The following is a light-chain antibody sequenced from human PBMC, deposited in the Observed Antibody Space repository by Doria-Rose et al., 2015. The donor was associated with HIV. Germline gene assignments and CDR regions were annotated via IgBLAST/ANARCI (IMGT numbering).Light chain of an antibody. CDR3: QQLNAYPYT. Sequence: IQLTQSPSFLSASVGDRVTITCRASQVINNYLTWYYQKPGKAPKLLIYATSTLQSGVPSRFSGSGSGTEFTLTISSLQPEDFATYYCQQLNAYPYTFGQGTKLEI. CDR2: ATS. V-gene: IGKV1-9*01. J-gene: IGKJ2*01. CDR1: QVINNY.